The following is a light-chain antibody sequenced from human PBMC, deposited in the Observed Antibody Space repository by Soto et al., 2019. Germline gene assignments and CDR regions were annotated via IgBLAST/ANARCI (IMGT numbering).Light chain of an antibody. Sequence: EIVLTQSPGTLSLSPGERATLSCRASQSVSSSYFAWYQQKPGQAPRLLIYVASSRATGIPDRCSGSGSGTYVTVTISRLEPEDFAVYDCQQCVNTPWTFGQGTNVEIK. V-gene: IGKV3-20*01. CDR1: QSVSSSY. J-gene: IGKJ1*01. CDR2: VAS. CDR3: QQCVNTPWT.